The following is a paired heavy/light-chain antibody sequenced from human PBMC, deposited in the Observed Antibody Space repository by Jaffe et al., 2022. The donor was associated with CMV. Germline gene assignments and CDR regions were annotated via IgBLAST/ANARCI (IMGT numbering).Light chain of an antibody. J-gene: IGLJ2*01. CDR2: KDT. V-gene: IGLV3-25*03. CDR1: GLPKQY. Sequence: SYELTQAPSVSVSPGQTARITCSGDGLPKQYAYWYQQKSGQAPVLVIYKDTARPSGIPERFSGSNSGTTATLTITGVQAEDEADYYCQSVDSSGTYVLFGGGTKVTVL. CDR3: QSVDSSGTYVL.
Heavy chain of an antibody. CDR2: ITWDGSSI. J-gene: IGHJ6*02. CDR1: GFTFDDYI. D-gene: IGHD2-8*01. CDR3: AKDMGVRQCTSGACYKDENYYYGMDV. V-gene: IGHV3-43*01. Sequence: EVQLVESGGAVVQPGGSLRLSCAASGFTFDDYIMHWVRQVPGKGLEWVSFITWDGSSIYYGDSVKGRFTISRDNSRNSLYLQMNSLRPEDTGMYYCAKDMGVRQCTSGACYKDENYYYGMDVWGQGTTVTVSS.